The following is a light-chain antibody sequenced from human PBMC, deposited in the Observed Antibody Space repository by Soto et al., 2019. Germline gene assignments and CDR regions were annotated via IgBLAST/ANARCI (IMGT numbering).Light chain of an antibody. Sequence: EIVLTQSPGTLSLSPGDRATLSCRASQRVSSRYLAWYQQKAGQAPRLLIYGASTRATGIPDRFSGSGSGTDFPLTISRLESEDFAFYYCHQYGSSHTFGQGTKLEIK. CDR2: GAS. J-gene: IGKJ2*01. CDR1: QRVSSRY. V-gene: IGKV3-20*01. CDR3: HQYGSSHT.